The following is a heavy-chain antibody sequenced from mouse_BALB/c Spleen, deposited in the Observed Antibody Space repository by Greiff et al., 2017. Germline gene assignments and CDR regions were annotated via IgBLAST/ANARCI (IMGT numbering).Heavy chain of an antibody. CDR3: TRLTTARYWYFDV. J-gene: IGHJ1*01. V-gene: IGHV6-6*02. D-gene: IGHD1-2*01. Sequence: EVKLMESGGGLVQPGGSMKLSCVASGFTFSNYWMNWVRQSPEKGLEWVAEIRLKSNNYATHYAESVKGRFTISRDDSKSSVYLQMNNLRAADTGIYYCTRLTTARYWYFDVWGAGTTVTVSS. CDR1: GFTFSNYW. CDR2: IRLKSNNYAT.